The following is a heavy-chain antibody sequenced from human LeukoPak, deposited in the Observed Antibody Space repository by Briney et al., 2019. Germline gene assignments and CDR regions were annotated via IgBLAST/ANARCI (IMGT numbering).Heavy chain of an antibody. V-gene: IGHV3-30*18. Sequence: GRSLRLSCAASGFSFNNYGMHWVRQAPGKGLEWVALIWSRGGHEFYADSVKGQFTISRDNSKNTLYLQMDSLRVEDTAVYYCAKDQDSYYYYYMDVWGKGTTVTVSS. CDR1: GFSFNNYG. CDR3: AKDQDSYYYYYMDV. CDR2: IWSRGGHE. J-gene: IGHJ6*03.